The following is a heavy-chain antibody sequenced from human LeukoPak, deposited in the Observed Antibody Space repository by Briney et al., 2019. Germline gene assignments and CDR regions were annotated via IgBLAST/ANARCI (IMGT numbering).Heavy chain of an antibody. CDR1: GGSISSSSYY. V-gene: IGHV4-39*07. CDR2: IYYSGST. CDR3: ASHLSYYDSSDPYLNWVFDY. Sequence: SETLSLTCTVSGGSISSSSYYWGWIRQPPGKGLEWIGSIYYSGSTYYNPSLKSRVTISVDTSKNQFSLKLSSVTAADTAVYYCASHLSYYDSSDPYLNWVFDYWGQGTLVTVSS. D-gene: IGHD3-22*01. J-gene: IGHJ4*02.